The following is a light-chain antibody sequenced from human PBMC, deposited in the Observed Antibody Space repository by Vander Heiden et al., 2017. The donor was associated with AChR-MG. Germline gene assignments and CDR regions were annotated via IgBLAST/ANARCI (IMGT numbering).Light chain of an antibody. J-gene: IGKJ4*01. CDR2: GAS. V-gene: IGKV3D-15*01. CDR3: QRYDSWPPLT. CDR1: QSVSSS. Sequence: EIVMTQSPAILSVSPGERATLSCRASQSVSSSLAWYQQKPGQAPRLLIYGASTRATGIPARFSGSGSGTEFTLTISSLQSEDFAVYYCQRYDSWPPLTFGGGTKVEIK.